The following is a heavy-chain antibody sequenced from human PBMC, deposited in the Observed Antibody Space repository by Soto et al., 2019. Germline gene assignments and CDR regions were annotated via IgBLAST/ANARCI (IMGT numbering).Heavy chain of an antibody. V-gene: IGHV6-1*01. CDR2: TYYRSKWYN. CDR1: GDSVSSNSAA. J-gene: IGHJ6*02. D-gene: IGHD1-1*01. CDR3: ARDSRLEDRPSYYYYGMDV. Sequence: PSQTLSLTCAISGDSVSSNSAAWNWIRQSPSRGLEWLGRTYYRSKWYNDYAVSVKSRITINPDTSKNQFSLQLNSVTPEDTAVYYCARDSRLEDRPSYYYYGMDVWGQGTTVTVSS.